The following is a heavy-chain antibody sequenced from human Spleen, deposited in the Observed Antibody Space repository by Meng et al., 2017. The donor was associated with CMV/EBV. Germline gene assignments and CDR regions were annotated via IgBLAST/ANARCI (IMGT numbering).Heavy chain of an antibody. CDR1: GLTFSSHA. CDR2: IAYDGTNK. V-gene: IGHV3-30*04. Sequence: SGLTFSSHAMHWVRQAPGKGLEWVAVIAYDGTNKFYVDSVKGRFTISRDDSKNTVYLQMTSLRAEDTAVYYCARDPSDGYDAGYFDYWGQGTLVTVSS. J-gene: IGHJ4*02. CDR3: ARDPSDGYDAGYFDY. D-gene: IGHD5-12*01.